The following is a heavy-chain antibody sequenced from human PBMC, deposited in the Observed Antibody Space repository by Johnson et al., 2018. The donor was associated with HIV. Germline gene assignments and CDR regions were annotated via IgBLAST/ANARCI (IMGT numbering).Heavy chain of an antibody. CDR1: GFTVSSNY. CDR3: ARPHIVVVTAGYAFDI. J-gene: IGHJ3*02. Sequence: VQLVESGGGLIQPGGSLRLSCAASGFTVSSNYMSWVRQAPGKGLEWVSVIYSGGSTYYADSVKGRFTNSRDNSKNTLYLQMNSLRAEDTAVYYCARPHIVVVTAGYAFDIWGQGTMVIVSS. D-gene: IGHD2-21*02. V-gene: IGHV3-66*03. CDR2: IYSGGST.